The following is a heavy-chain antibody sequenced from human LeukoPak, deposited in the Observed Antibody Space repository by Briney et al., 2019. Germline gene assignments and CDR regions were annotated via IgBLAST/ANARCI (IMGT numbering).Heavy chain of an antibody. Sequence: PGGSLRLSCAASGFTFNNYAMNWVRQAPGKGLEWVSIVTGDGRTTNYADSMRGRFTISRDNSKNRLHLQMNSLRAEDTAVYFCARSTNYGDYVRWYFDLWGRGNLVTVSS. CDR1: GFTFNNYA. CDR2: VTGDGRTT. J-gene: IGHJ2*01. D-gene: IGHD4-17*01. CDR3: ARSTNYGDYVRWYFDL. V-gene: IGHV3-23*01.